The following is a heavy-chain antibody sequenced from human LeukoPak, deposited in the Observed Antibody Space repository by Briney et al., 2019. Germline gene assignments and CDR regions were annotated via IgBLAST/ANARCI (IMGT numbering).Heavy chain of an antibody. J-gene: IGHJ4*02. CDR3: ARSRATYGDYGLFDY. CDR1: GGSISSYY. V-gene: IGHV4-4*07. CDR2: IYTSGST. Sequence: SGSLSLTCRVSGGSISSYYWSWVRQPAGKGLEWIGRIYTSGSTNSNPSLQSRVTMSVDTSKNQFSLKLSSVTAADTAVYYCARSRATYGDYGLFDYWGQGTLVTVSS. D-gene: IGHD4-17*01.